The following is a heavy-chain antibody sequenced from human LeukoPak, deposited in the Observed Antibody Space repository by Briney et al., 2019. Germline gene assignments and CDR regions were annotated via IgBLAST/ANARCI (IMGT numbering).Heavy chain of an antibody. V-gene: IGHV3-23*01. D-gene: IGHD6-13*01. Sequence: PGGSLRLSCAASGFTFSSYAMSWVRQAPGKGLEWVSGISGSDGSTYYADSVKGRFTISRDNSKNTLYLQMNSLRAEDTAVYYCAKALRGDYSSSWYYWGQGTLVTVSS. CDR1: GFTFSSYA. J-gene: IGHJ4*02. CDR2: ISGSDGST. CDR3: AKALRGDYSSSWYY.